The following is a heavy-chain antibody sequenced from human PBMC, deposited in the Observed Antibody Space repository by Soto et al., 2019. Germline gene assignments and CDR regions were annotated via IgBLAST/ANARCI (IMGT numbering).Heavy chain of an antibody. D-gene: IGHD1-1*01. CDR3: ARTPFGDDPDYYGMDV. V-gene: IGHV1-69*02. CDR2: IIPILGIA. Sequence: QVQLVQSGAEVKKPGSSVKISCKASEGTFSSYTISWVRQAPGQGLEWMGRIIPILGIANYAQKFQGRVTITADKSTSTAYVELSGLRSEGTAVYYCARTPFGDDPDYYGMDVWGQGPTVTVSS. CDR1: EGTFSSYT. J-gene: IGHJ6*02.